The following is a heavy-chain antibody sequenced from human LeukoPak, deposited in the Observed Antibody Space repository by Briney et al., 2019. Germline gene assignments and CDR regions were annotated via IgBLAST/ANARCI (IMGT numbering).Heavy chain of an antibody. Sequence: SETLSLTCTVSGGSISSYYWSWIRQPPGKGLEWIGYIYTSGSTNYNPSLKNRVTISVDTSKNQFSLKLSSVTAADTAVYYCARYDSSGYTFDYWGQGTLVTVSS. CDR1: GGSISSYY. J-gene: IGHJ4*02. D-gene: IGHD3-22*01. CDR2: IYTSGST. CDR3: ARYDSSGYTFDY. V-gene: IGHV4-4*09.